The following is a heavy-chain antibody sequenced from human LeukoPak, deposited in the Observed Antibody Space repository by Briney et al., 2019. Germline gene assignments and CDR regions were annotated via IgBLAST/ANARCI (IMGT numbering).Heavy chain of an antibody. J-gene: IGHJ6*02. Sequence: PGGSLRLSCAASVFSFDDYAMHWVRQAPGKGLEWVSLISGDSHSTFYADSVKGRFTISRDNSKNSLYLQMNSLRNDDTALYYCARDTEGYIYGYYYYGMDVWGQGTTVTVSS. CDR1: VFSFDDYA. CDR2: ISGDSHST. CDR3: ARDTEGYIYGYYYYGMDV. V-gene: IGHV3-43*02. D-gene: IGHD5-18*01.